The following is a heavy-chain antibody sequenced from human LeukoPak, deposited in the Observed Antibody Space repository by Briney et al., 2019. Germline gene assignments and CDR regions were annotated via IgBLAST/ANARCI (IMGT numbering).Heavy chain of an antibody. CDR2: INHSGST. Sequence: SETLSLTCAVYGGSFSGYYWSWIRQPPGKGLEWIGEINHSGSTNYNPSLKSRVTISVDTSKNQFSLKLSSVTAADTAVYYCARDRPGSLDYWGQGTMVTVSS. J-gene: IGHJ3*01. V-gene: IGHV4-34*01. CDR1: GGSFSGYY. D-gene: IGHD3-10*01. CDR3: ARDRPGSLDY.